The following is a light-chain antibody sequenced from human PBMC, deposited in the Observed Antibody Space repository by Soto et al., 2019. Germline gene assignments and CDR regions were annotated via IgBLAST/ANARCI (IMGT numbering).Light chain of an antibody. CDR2: RAS. J-gene: IGKJ1*01. CDR1: HNNYSN. CDR3: LQYHNLWA. Sequence: IVMTQSPATLSVSPGERATLSCRASHNNYSNVAWYQQRPGQAPRLLIYRASTRATGIPARFSGSGSGTEFTLTISSLQSEDFTVYSCLQYHNLWAFGQGTKVDIK. V-gene: IGKV3-15*01.